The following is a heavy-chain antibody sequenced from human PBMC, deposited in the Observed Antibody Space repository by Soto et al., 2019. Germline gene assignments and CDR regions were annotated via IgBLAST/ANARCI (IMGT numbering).Heavy chain of an antibody. D-gene: IGHD6-19*01. V-gene: IGHV3-74*01. CDR2: INRDGSSK. Sequence: VQLVESGGDLVQPGGSLRLSCAASGFTFSSFYMHWVRQAPGKGLVWVARINRDGSSKNYADSVKGRFTISRDNAKNALYLQMNSLGGEDTAVYYCASDGWAVAENWGQGTLVTVSS. J-gene: IGHJ4*02. CDR1: GFTFSSFY. CDR3: ASDGWAVAEN.